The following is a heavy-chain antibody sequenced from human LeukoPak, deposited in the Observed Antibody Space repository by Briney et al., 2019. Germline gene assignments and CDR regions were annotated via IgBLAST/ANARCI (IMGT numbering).Heavy chain of an antibody. D-gene: IGHD5-12*01. CDR2: IKQDGSGK. J-gene: IGHJ4*02. CDR1: GFTFSNYW. V-gene: IGHV3-7*01. Sequence: GGSLRLSCAASGFTFSNYWMSWVRQAPGKGLEWVANIKQDGSGKYYVDSVKGRFTISRDNAKNSLYLQMKSLRAEDTAVYHCAREGGYSGYVDYWGQGTLVTVSS. CDR3: AREGGYSGYVDY.